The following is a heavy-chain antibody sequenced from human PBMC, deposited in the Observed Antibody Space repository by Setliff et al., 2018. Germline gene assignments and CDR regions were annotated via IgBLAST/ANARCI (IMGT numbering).Heavy chain of an antibody. D-gene: IGHD3-3*01. J-gene: IGHJ4*02. V-gene: IGHV4-39*01. CDR3: VRLQNCDFCRGYSVFDY. CDR1: GGSISSAINY. Sequence: PSETLSLACTVSGGSISSAINYWGWIRRPPGKGLEGIGNIYYSGRTYNSPSLKRRGTMSVDTSKIQFSLKLSSVTAAYTAVYYCVRLQNCDFCRGYSVFDYWGQGILVTVSS. CDR2: IYYSGRT.